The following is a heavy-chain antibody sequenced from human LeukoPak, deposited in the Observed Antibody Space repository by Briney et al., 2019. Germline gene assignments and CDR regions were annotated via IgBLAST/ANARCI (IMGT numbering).Heavy chain of an antibody. CDR3: ARGHDYYEPFDY. CDR2: IIPILGIA. V-gene: IGHV1-69*04. J-gene: IGHJ4*02. D-gene: IGHD3-22*01. CDR1: GGTFSSYA. Sequence: SVKVSCKASGGTFSSYAISWVRQAPGQGLEWMGRIIPILGIANYAQKFQGRVTITADKSTSTAYMELSSLRSEDTAVYYCARGHDYYEPFDYWGQGTLVTVSS.